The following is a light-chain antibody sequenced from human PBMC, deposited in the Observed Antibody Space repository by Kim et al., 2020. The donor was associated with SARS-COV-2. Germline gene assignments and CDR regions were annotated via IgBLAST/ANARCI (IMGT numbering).Light chain of an antibody. CDR1: SSDIVASNY. J-gene: IGLJ1*01. Sequence: QSALTQPPSASGSPGQSVTISCTGTSSDIVASNYVSWYQHHSGKAPKLMIYEVNRRPSGVPDRFSGSKSGNTASLTVSGLQIEDEADYYCSSYVGTDAYVFGTGTKVTVL. CDR2: EVN. V-gene: IGLV2-8*01. CDR3: SSYVGTDAYV.